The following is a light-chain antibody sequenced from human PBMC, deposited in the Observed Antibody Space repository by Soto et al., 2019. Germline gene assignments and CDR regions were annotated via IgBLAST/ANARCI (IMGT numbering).Light chain of an antibody. J-gene: IGKJ4*02. Sequence: AVYMTQSPSSRSASVGDTVTITCRASRGARTDLGWYRQRPGKAPELLISGASNLQSGVSSRFSGSGSGTSFTLTIYSLQPEDFATYYCLQDYNYPLTFGQGTKVELK. CDR2: GAS. CDR3: LQDYNYPLT. V-gene: IGKV1-6*02. CDR1: RGARTD.